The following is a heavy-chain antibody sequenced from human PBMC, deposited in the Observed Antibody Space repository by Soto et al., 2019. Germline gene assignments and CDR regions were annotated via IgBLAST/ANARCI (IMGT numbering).Heavy chain of an antibody. CDR1: GFTFNTHG. J-gene: IGHJ4*02. V-gene: IGHV3-33*01. D-gene: IGHD4-17*01. CDR3: ARIDDYGDYVTDY. Sequence: ELVESGGGVVQPGGSLRLSCAASGFTFNTHGMHWVRQAPGKGLEWVAVIWYDGSQRYYADFVRGRFTISRDNSQNTLYLQMTSLRAEDTDVYYCARIDDYGDYVTDYWGQGALVTVSS. CDR2: IWYDGSQR.